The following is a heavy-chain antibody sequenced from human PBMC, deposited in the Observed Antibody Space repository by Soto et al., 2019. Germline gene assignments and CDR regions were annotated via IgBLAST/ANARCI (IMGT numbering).Heavy chain of an antibody. CDR3: ARGGGVGVAGSAAFDM. CDR2: INPATGAA. D-gene: IGHD3-3*01. CDR1: GYPVTAYY. J-gene: IGHJ3*02. Sequence: QLHLVQSGAVVKKPGASVTVSCSASGYPVTAYYMHWVRQAPGRGLEWMGGINPATGAAKYTQTFQGRVTVTRDTSTSTVFMELRGLTSEDTAVFSCARGGGVGVAGSAAFDMWGQGTVVTVSS. V-gene: IGHV1-2*02.